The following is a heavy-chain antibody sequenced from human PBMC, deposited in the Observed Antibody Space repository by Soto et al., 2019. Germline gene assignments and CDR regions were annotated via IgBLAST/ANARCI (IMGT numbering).Heavy chain of an antibody. CDR1: GGTFSSYA. Sequence: QVQLVQSGAEVKKPGSSVKVSCKASGGTFSSYAISWVRQAPGQGLEWMGGIIPIFGTAHYAQKLQGRVTITADESTSTAYMELRSLRSEDTAVYYCAALWFGELLRMDVWGQGTTVTVSS. CDR3: AALWFGELLRMDV. V-gene: IGHV1-69*01. CDR2: IIPIFGTA. D-gene: IGHD3-10*01. J-gene: IGHJ6*02.